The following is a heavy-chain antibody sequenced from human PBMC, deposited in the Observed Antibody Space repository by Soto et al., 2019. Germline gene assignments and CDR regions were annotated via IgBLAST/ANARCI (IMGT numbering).Heavy chain of an antibody. D-gene: IGHD3-10*01. CDR2: ISYDGSTK. J-gene: IGHJ4*02. CDR3: ARTFDMVSYFFDS. V-gene: IGHV3-30*04. CDR1: GFSFSSYP. Sequence: PGGSLRLSCVASGFSFSSYPLHWVRQAPGKGLEWVAVISYDGSTKLYADSVRGRFTVSRDNPRNTLYLQMSSLTTADAAVYYCARTFDMVSYFFDSWGQGTLVTVSS.